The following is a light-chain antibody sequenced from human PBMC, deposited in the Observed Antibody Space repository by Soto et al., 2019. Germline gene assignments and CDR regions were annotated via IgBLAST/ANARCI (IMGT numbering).Light chain of an antibody. V-gene: IGLV4-69*01. CDR3: QTWGSGIRVV. CDR2: LNSDGSH. CDR1: SGHSSYA. J-gene: IGLJ2*01. Sequence: QPVLTLSPSASASLGASVKFTCTLSSGHSSYAIAWHQQQPEKGPRYLMKLNSDGSHSKGDGIPDRFSGSSSGAERYLTISSLQSEDEADYYCQTWGSGIRVVFGGGTKLTVL.